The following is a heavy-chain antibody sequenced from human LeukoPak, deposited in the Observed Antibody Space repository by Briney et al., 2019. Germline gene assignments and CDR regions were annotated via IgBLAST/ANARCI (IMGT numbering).Heavy chain of an antibody. J-gene: IGHJ6*03. CDR2: MNPNSGNT. D-gene: IGHD6-13*01. CDR3: ARSSSWNYYYYYYMDV. Sequence: ASVKVSCKASGYTFTSYDINWVRQATGQGLEWMGWMNPNSGNTGYAQKFQGRVTMTRNTSISTAYMELSSLRSEDTAVYYCARSSSWNYYYYYYMDVWGKGTTVTVSS. V-gene: IGHV1-8*01. CDR1: GYTFTSYD.